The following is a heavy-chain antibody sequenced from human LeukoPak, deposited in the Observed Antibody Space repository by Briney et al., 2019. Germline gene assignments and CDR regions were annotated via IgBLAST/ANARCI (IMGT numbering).Heavy chain of an antibody. J-gene: IGHJ5*02. CDR3: AREVSQYGDYAWIVNWFDP. V-gene: IGHV4-39*07. CDR1: GGSISSSSYY. Sequence: SETLSLTCTVSGGSISSSSYYWGWIRQPPGKGLEWIGSIYHSGSTYYNPSLKSRVTISVDTSKNQFSLKLSSVIAADTAVYYCAREVSQYGDYAWIVNWFDPWGQGTLVTVSS. CDR2: IYHSGST. D-gene: IGHD4-17*01.